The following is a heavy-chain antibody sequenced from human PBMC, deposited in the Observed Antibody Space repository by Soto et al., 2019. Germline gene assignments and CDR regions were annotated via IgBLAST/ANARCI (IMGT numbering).Heavy chain of an antibody. D-gene: IGHD2-15*01. Sequence: ASVKVSCKASGYTFTGYYMHWVRQAPGQGLEWMGWINPDDGDTNYAQKFQGRVTMTEDTSTDTAYMELSSLRSEDTAVYYCASPSILLGWSAIGYFDYWGQGTLVTVSS. CDR3: ASPSILLGWSAIGYFDY. CDR2: INPDDGDT. V-gene: IGHV1-2*02. J-gene: IGHJ4*02. CDR1: GYTFTGYY.